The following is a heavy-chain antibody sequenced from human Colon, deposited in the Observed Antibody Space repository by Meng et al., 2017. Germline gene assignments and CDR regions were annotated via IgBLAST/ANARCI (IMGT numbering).Heavy chain of an antibody. J-gene: IGHJ4*02. D-gene: IGHD3-10*01. Sequence: GESLKISCAASGLTFRDHHMTWIRQAPGKGLEWDSYISHTGDTIYYSDSVRGRFTVSRDNANNLLFLQMNSLRAEGTAQNCCGRGHFGLDYWGPGTLVTVSS. CDR3: GRGHFGLDY. CDR2: ISHTGDTI. V-gene: IGHV3-11*01. CDR1: GLTFRDHH.